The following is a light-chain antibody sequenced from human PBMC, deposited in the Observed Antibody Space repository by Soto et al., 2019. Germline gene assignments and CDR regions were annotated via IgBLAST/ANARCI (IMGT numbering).Light chain of an antibody. CDR1: QSVSSNY. V-gene: IGKV3-20*01. CDR3: QQYGSSPWT. Sequence: EIVLTQSPGTLSLSPGERATLSCRASQSVSSNYLAWYQQKPDQAPRPLIYGASSRATGIPDRFSGSGAGKDFTLTISRLESEDFAVYYCQQYGSSPWTFGQGTKVEIK. CDR2: GAS. J-gene: IGKJ1*01.